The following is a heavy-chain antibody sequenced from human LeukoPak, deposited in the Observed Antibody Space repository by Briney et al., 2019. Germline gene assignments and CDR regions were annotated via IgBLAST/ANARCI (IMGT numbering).Heavy chain of an antibody. CDR1: GGTFSSYA. J-gene: IGHJ4*02. V-gene: IGHV1-18*01. D-gene: IGHD2-2*01. Sequence: ASVKVSCKASGGTFSSYAISWVRQAPGQGLDWMGWVSLFTGNTNYAQKFQGRVTMTTDTSTSTAYLDLRGLRSDDTTVYYCARVYCSTTTCYLDYWGQGTLVIVSS. CDR2: VSLFTGNT. CDR3: ARVYCSTTTCYLDY.